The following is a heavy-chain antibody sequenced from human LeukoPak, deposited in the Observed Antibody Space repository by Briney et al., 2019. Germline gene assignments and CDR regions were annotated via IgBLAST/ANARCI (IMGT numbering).Heavy chain of an antibody. CDR2: IYYSGST. V-gene: IGHV4-59*08. CDR1: GGSISSYY. J-gene: IGHJ5*02. CDR3: ARLPRGSGSYYNR. Sequence: SETLSLTCTVSGGSISSYYWSWIRQPPGKGLEWIGYIYYSGSTNYNPSLKSRVTISVDTSKNQFSLKLSSVTAADTAVYYCARLPRGSGSYYNRWGQGTLVTVSS. D-gene: IGHD3-10*01.